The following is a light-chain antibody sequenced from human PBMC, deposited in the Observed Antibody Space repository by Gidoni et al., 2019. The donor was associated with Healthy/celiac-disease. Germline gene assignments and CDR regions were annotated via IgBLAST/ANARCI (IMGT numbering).Light chain of an antibody. Sequence: AIRMTQSPSSFSASTGDRVTITCRASQGISSYLAWYQQKTRESPIKVPSSFSGSGSGTDFTLTISCLQSEDFATYYCQQYYTYPPYTFGQGTKLEIK. J-gene: IGKJ2*01. CDR1: QGISSY. CDR3: QQYYTYPPYT. V-gene: IGKV1-8*01.